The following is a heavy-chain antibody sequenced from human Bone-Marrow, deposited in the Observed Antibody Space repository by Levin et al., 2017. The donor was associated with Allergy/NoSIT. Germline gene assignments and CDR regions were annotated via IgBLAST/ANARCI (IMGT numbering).Heavy chain of an antibody. Sequence: SQTLSLPCTVSGGSIRSSSYYWGWIRQPPGKGLEWIGSIYYSGTSYSNSSLKSRVTLSVDTSKNQLSLTLSSVTAADTAVYYCARESQGIAILGVVDYWGQGILVTVSS. CDR3: ARESQGIAILGVVDY. CDR1: GGSIRSSSYY. CDR2: IYYSGTS. J-gene: IGHJ4*02. V-gene: IGHV4-39*02. D-gene: IGHD3-3*01.